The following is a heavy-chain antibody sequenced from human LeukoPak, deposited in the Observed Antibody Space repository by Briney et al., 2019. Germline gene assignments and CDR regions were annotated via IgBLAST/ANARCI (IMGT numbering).Heavy chain of an antibody. D-gene: IGHD3-10*01. Sequence: GGSLRLSCAASGFTFGDYHMSWIRQAPGKGLEWVSYISSGSSYTNSADSVKGRFTISRDNAENSLFLQMNSLRAEDTAVYYCAKGRDASDIWGQGTMVTVSS. V-gene: IGHV3-11*06. CDR2: ISSGSSYT. CDR3: AKGRDASDI. J-gene: IGHJ3*02. CDR1: GFTFGDYH.